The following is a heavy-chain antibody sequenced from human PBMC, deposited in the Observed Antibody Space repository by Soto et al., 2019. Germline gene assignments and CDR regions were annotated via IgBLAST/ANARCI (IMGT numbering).Heavy chain of an antibody. D-gene: IGHD6-13*01. CDR2: IIPSFGPA. CDR1: GVTFSSYA. V-gene: IGHV1-69*01. J-gene: IGHJ4*02. Sequence: QVQLVQSGSEVKKPGSSVKVSCKASGVTFSSYAISWVRQAPGQGLEWMGGIIPSFGPANYAQKFQGRVTITADDSTSTAYMELSSLRSEDTAVYSCARDKHQLVLDYFDYGGKGTLVTVSS. CDR3: ARDKHQLVLDYFDY.